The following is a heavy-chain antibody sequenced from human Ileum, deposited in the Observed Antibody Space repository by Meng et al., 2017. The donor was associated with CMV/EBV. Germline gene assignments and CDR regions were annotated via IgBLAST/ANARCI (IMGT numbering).Heavy chain of an antibody. Sequence: SGGIFSSYAFSWVRQDPGQGLEWMGGIIPIFGTANYAQRFQGRVTITTDESTNTAYMEVNSLRSEDTAVYYCARSSWDGYSYFLHFHHWGQGTLVTVSS. J-gene: IGHJ1*01. D-gene: IGHD5-24*01. CDR2: IIPIFGTA. V-gene: IGHV1-69*05. CDR1: GGIFSSYA. CDR3: ARSSWDGYSYFLHFHH.